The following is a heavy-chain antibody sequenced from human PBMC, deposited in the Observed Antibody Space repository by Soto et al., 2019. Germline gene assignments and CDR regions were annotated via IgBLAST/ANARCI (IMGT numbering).Heavy chain of an antibody. V-gene: IGHV1-69*02. D-gene: IGHD6-19*01. CDR3: ASISQQWLVPYY. CDR2: IIPILGIA. Sequence: ASVKVSCKASGGTFSSYTISWVRQAPGQGLEWMGRIIPILGIANYAQKFQGRVTITADKSTSTAYMELSSLRSEDTAVYYCASISQQWLVPYYWGQGTLVTVSS. J-gene: IGHJ4*02. CDR1: GGTFSSYT.